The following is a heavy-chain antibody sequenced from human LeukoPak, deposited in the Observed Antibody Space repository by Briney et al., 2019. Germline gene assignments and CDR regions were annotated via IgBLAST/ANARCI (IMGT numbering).Heavy chain of an antibody. Sequence: PSETLSLTCAVYGGSFSGYYWSWIRQPPGKGLEWIGEINHSGSTNYNPSLKSRVTISVDTSKNQFSLKLSSVTAADTAVYYCARGGNCSGGSCHNGLYAFAIWGQGTMVTVSS. CDR2: INHSGST. CDR3: ARGGNCSGGSCHNGLYAFAI. J-gene: IGHJ3*02. CDR1: GGSFSGYY. V-gene: IGHV4-34*01. D-gene: IGHD2-15*01.